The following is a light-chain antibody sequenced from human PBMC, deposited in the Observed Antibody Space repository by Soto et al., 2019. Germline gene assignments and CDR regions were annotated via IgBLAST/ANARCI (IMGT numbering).Light chain of an antibody. J-gene: IGKJ1*01. CDR2: DAS. Sequence: IQWTQSPSSRAASGGDIDTVTCRASQGITNWLAWYQQKPGKAPKLLIYDASSLQTGVPSRFSGSGSGTAFNLTLSSLHPDDFAPPYCQRPHTSPGTFGQGTKVDIK. CDR1: QGITNW. V-gene: IGKV1D-12*01. CDR3: QRPHTSPGT.